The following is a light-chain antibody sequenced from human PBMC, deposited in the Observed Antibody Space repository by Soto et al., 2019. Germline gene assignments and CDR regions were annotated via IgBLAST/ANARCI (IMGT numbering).Light chain of an antibody. CDR3: QQTYTTRCT. CDR1: QSISRY. V-gene: IGKV1-39*01. J-gene: IGKJ3*01. CDR2: GVS. Sequence: DIQMTQSPSSLSASVGDRVTITCRASQSISRYLNWYQQKPGKAPKLLIYGVSSLQSGVPSRFSGRGSGTDFTLTITSLQPEDFATYYCQQTYTTRCTFGPGTKVDIK.